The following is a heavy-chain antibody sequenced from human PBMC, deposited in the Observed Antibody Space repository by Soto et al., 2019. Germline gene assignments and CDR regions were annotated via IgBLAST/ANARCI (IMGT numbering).Heavy chain of an antibody. Sequence: QVQLVQSGAEVKKPGSSVKVSCKASGGTFSSYAISWVRQAPGQGLEWMGGIIPIFGTANYAQKFQGRVTITAYESTSTAYMELSSLRSEDSAVYYCPAGPGYCSSTRCHPDRWFYFDYWGQGTLVTVSS. V-gene: IGHV1-69*01. CDR2: IIPIFGTA. D-gene: IGHD2-2*01. J-gene: IGHJ4*02. CDR1: GGTFSSYA. CDR3: PAGPGYCSSTRCHPDRWFYFDY.